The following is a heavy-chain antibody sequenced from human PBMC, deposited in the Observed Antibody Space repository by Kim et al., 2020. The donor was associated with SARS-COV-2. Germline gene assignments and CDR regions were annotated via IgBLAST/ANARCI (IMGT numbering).Heavy chain of an antibody. J-gene: IGHJ3*02. V-gene: IGHV1-69*13. CDR3: ARDNHSGYDPDAFDI. D-gene: IGHD5-12*01. CDR2: IIPIFGTA. Sequence: SVKVSCKASGGTFSSYAISWVRQAPGQGLEWMGGIIPIFGTANYAQKFQGRVTITADESTSTAYMELSSLRSEDTAMYYCARDNHSGYDPDAFDIWGQGTMVTVSS. CDR1: GGTFSSYA.